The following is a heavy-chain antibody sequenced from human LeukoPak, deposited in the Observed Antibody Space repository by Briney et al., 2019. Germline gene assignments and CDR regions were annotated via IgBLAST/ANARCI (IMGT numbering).Heavy chain of an antibody. CDR1: GYTFTSYD. CDR2: MNPNSGNT. V-gene: IGHV1-8*01. J-gene: IGHJ3*02. CDR3: AASGGYGDYDAFDI. Sequence: ASVKVSCKASGYTFTSYDINWVRQATGQGLEWMGWMNPNSGNTGYARKFQGRVTMTRNTSISTAYMELSSLRSEDTAVYYCAASGGYGDYDAFDIWGQGTMVTVSS. D-gene: IGHD4-17*01.